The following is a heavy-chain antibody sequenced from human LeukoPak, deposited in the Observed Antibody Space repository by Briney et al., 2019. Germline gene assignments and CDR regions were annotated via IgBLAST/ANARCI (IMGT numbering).Heavy chain of an antibody. D-gene: IGHD3-22*01. CDR1: GGSISSYY. CDR3: ARAPPNYYDSSGYLTPDAFDI. Sequence: SETLSLTCNVSGGSISSYYWSWIRQPPGKGLEWIGYIYYSGSTNYNPSLKSRVTISVDTSKNQFSLKLSSVTAADTAVYYCARAPPNYYDSSGYLTPDAFDIWGQGTMVTVSS. CDR2: IYYSGST. V-gene: IGHV4-59*01. J-gene: IGHJ3*02.